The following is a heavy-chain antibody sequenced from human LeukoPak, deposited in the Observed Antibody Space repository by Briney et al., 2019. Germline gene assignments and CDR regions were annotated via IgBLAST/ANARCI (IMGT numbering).Heavy chain of an antibody. Sequence: GGSLRLSCAASGFTFSDYCMSWIRQAPGKGLGWVSYISSSGSTIYYADSVKGRFTISRDNAKNSLYLQMNSLRAEDTAVYYCARPAFGVVPYYYYGMDVWGQGTTVTVSS. V-gene: IGHV3-11*01. D-gene: IGHD3-3*01. CDR2: ISSSGSTI. J-gene: IGHJ6*02. CDR3: ARPAFGVVPYYYYGMDV. CDR1: GFTFSDYC.